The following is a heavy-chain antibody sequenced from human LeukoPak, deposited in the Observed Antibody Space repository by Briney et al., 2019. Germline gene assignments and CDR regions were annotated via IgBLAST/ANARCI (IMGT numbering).Heavy chain of an antibody. Sequence: GGSLRLSCAASGFTFSSYEMNWVRQAPGKGLEWVSYISSSGSTIYYADSVKGRFTISRDNAKNSLYLQMNSLRAEDTAVYYCARDMLAAAYYYGMDVWGQGTTVTVSS. D-gene: IGHD6-13*01. V-gene: IGHV3-48*03. CDR2: ISSSGSTI. CDR3: ARDMLAAAYYYGMDV. J-gene: IGHJ6*02. CDR1: GFTFSSYE.